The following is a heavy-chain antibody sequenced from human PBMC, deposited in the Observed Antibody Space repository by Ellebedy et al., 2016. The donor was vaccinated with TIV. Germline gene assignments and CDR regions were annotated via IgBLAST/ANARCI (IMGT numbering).Heavy chain of an antibody. V-gene: IGHV4-4*07. CDR3: ARVHCSITTCDYYYMDV. Sequence: SETLSLTCTVSGGSVSRYFWSWIRQPAGKGLKWIGRIFTSGSFNYNPSLMSRVTMSVVTSKNQISLRLNSVTTADTAVYYCARVHCSITTCDYYYMDVWGKGTTVTVSS. J-gene: IGHJ6*03. CDR1: GGSVSRYF. CDR2: IFTSGSF. D-gene: IGHD1-1*01.